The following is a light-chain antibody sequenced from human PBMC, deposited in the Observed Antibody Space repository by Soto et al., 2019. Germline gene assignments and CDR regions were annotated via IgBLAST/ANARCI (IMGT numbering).Light chain of an antibody. CDR1: ISDVGSHNL. J-gene: IGLJ1*01. CDR2: EVN. CDR3: CSFAGSNPFPYV. Sequence: QSVLTQPASVSGSPGQSITISCTGTISDVGSHNLVSWYQQHPDKAPKLIIYEVNERPSGVSSRFSGSKSGNTASLTVSGLQPDDEADYQCCSFAGSNPFPYVFGTGTKVPVL. V-gene: IGLV2-23*02.